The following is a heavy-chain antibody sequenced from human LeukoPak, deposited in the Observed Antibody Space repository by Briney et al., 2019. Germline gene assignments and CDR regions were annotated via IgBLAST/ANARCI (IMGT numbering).Heavy chain of an antibody. V-gene: IGHV4-4*07. CDR3: ARVIVGPSPRGYYYYMDV. Sequence: SETLSLTCTVSGGSISSYYWSWIRQPAGKGLEWIGRIYTSGSTNYNPSLKSRVTISVDTSKNQFSLKLSSVTAADTAVYYCARVIVGPSPRGYYYYMDVWGKGTTVTVSS. CDR2: IYTSGST. CDR1: GGSISSYY. J-gene: IGHJ6*03. D-gene: IGHD1-26*01.